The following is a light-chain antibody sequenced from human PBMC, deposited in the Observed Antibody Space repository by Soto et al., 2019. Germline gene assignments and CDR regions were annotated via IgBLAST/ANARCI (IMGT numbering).Light chain of an antibody. Sequence: EIVLTQSPVTLSLSPGESATLSCRASQSVSSSQVAWYQQKPGQAPRLLIYGASSRATGIPDRFSGVGSETDFTLTINRLEPEDFAVYYCQQYATLPHTFGQGTKLEIK. CDR1: QSVSSSQ. CDR3: QQYATLPHT. V-gene: IGKV3-20*01. J-gene: IGKJ2*01. CDR2: GAS.